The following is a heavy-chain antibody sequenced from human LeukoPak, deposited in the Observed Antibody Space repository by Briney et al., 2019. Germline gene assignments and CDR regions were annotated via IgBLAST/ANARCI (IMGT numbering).Heavy chain of an antibody. V-gene: IGHV1-18*01. Sequence: VDSVKVSCKASGYIFTFYGITWVRQAPGQGLEWMGWISPHNGQTLYAQELHDRVIMTTDTSPSTAYMDLRSLRSDHTAVYYCAKTPEGHLNLLWAGRPRDPVSW. CDR3: AKTPEGHLNLLWAGRPRDPVS. D-gene: IGHD2-15*01. CDR2: ISPHNGQT. CDR1: GYIFTFYG. J-gene: IGHJ5*01.